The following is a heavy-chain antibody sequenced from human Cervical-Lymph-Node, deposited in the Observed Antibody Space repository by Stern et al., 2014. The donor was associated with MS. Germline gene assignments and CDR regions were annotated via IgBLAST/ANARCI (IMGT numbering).Heavy chain of an antibody. CDR1: GDSVSSTGAA. Sequence: QVQLQQSGPGLVKPSETLSLTCAISGDSVSSTGAAWNWIRQSPSRGLEWLGRTYYRSRWFNDYAVSAKSRISINPDTSKNQLSLQLNSVTPEDTAVYYCVREIAVAGKYGMDVWGQGTTVAVS. CDR2: TYYRSRWFN. CDR3: VREIAVAGKYGMDV. V-gene: IGHV6-1*01. D-gene: IGHD6-19*01. J-gene: IGHJ6*02.